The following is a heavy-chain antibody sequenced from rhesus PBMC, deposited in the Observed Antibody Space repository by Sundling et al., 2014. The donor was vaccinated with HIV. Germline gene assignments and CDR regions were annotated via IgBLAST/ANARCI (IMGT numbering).Heavy chain of an antibody. V-gene: IGHV3-100*01. CDR3: TRRPPXRGPVRRFRGTYVGTRDVRGPPVLLTPYRTEGPSSRFLPPVGPPLPSEGRHPSGDANDGRAP. D-gene: IGHD6-31*01. CDR2: ISESGGTT. Sequence: EVQLVESGGGLVKPGGSLRLSCVASGFIFSSYVMHWVRQAPGKGLEWVSVISESGGTTYYADSLKGRFTISRDNAKNSLFLQMNSLRAEDTAVYYCTRRPPXRGPVRRFRGTYVGTRDVRGPPVLLTPYRTEGPSSRFLPPVGPPLPSEGRHPSGDANDGRAPWGLG. J-gene: IGHJ2*01. CDR1: GFIFSSYV.